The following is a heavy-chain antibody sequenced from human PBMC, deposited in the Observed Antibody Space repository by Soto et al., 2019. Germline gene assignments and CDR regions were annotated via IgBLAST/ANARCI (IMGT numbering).Heavy chain of an antibody. J-gene: IGHJ6*02. D-gene: IGHD6-13*01. CDR1: GFTFSSYA. CDR2: ISGSGGST. V-gene: IGHV3-23*01. CDR3: AKGSSPFYYYYGMDV. Sequence: PGGSLRLSCAASGFTFSSYAMSWFRQAPGKGLEWVSAISGSGGSTYYADSVKGRFTISRDNSKNTLYLQMNSLRAEDTAVYYCAKGSSPFYYYYGMDVWGQGTTVTVSS.